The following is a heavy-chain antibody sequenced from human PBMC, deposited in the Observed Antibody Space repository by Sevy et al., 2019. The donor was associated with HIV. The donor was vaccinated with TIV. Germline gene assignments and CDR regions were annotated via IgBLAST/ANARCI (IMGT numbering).Heavy chain of an antibody. J-gene: IGHJ4*02. CDR1: GFTFSKYS. Sequence: GGSLRLSCVASGFTFSKYSMSWVRQTPGKGLEWVSTLSFVCGRINCADSVKGRFTMSRDDSRNTFYLQMDSLRAEDTAIYYCAREGCSKPHDYWGQGTLVTVSP. D-gene: IGHD2-2*01. V-gene: IGHV3-23*01. CDR2: LSFVCGRI. CDR3: AREGCSKPHDY.